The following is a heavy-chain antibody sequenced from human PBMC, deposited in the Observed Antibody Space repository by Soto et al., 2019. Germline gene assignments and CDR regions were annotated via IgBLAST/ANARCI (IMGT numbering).Heavy chain of an antibody. D-gene: IGHD3-10*01. CDR2: IWYDGSNK. CDR3: ARDGCGDRHAFDI. CDR1: GFSFSSYC. V-gene: IGHV3-33*01. Sequence: QVQLVESGGGVVQSGRSLRLSCAASGFSFSSYCMHWVRQAPGKGLEWVAVIWYDGSNKYYADSVKGRFTISRDNSKNTHYMLMKSVRAEDTDVYYCARDGCGDRHAFDIWGQGTMVTVSS. J-gene: IGHJ3*02.